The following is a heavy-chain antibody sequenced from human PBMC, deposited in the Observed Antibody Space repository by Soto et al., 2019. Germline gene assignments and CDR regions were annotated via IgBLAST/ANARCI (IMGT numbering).Heavy chain of an antibody. CDR2: INADGSEL. CDR1: GLTFNIYC. CDR3: SQGHWNYDF. D-gene: IGHD1-7*01. Sequence: EVQLVESGGGLVQPGRSLRLSCAASGLTFNIYCMSWVRQAPGKELEWVAGINADGSELNYVDSVKGRFTISRDNAKNSRYLHMDSESFEDTYVYYWSQGHWNYDFWGQGRLVTVSS. J-gene: IGHJ4*02. V-gene: IGHV3-7*01.